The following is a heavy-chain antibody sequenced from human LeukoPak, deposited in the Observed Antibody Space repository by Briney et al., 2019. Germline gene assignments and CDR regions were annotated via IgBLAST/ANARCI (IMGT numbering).Heavy chain of an antibody. CDR2: MNPNSGNT. Sequence: GASVKVSCKASGYTFTSYDISWVRQATGQGLEWMGWMNPNSGNTGYAQKFQGRVTMTRNTSISTAYMELSSLRSEDTAVYYCARGLMIAVDRGHWGQGTLVTVSS. CDR1: GYTFTSYD. CDR3: ARGLMIAVDRGH. V-gene: IGHV1-8*01. J-gene: IGHJ4*02. D-gene: IGHD3-22*01.